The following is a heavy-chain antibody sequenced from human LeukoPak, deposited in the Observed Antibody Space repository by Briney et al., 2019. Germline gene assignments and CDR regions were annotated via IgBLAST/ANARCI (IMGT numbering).Heavy chain of an antibody. CDR2: IKQDGSEK. CDR3: ARDIGGNSGLGDAFDI. V-gene: IGHV3-7*01. J-gene: IGHJ3*02. D-gene: IGHD4-23*01. Sequence: GGSLRLSCAASGFTFSSYWMSWVRQAPGKGLEWVANIKQDGSEKYYVDSVKGRFTISRDNAKNSLYLQMNSLRAEDTAVYYCARDIGGNSGLGDAFDIWGQGPMVTVSS. CDR1: GFTFSSYW.